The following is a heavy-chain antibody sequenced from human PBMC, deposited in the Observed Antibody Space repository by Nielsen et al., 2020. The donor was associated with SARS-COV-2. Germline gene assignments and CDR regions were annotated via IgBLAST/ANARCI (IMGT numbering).Heavy chain of an antibody. CDR2: IIPILGIT. CDR3: AREMATNRGHAFEI. D-gene: IGHD5-24*01. J-gene: IGHJ3*02. CDR1: GGTFSSFP. Sequence: SVKVSCKASGGTFSSFPISWVRQAPGQGLEWMGRIIPILGITTYAQKFHGRVTVTADKSTSTAYMELHSLTSEDTAVYYCAREMATNRGHAFEIWGQGTVVTVSS. V-gene: IGHV1-69*04.